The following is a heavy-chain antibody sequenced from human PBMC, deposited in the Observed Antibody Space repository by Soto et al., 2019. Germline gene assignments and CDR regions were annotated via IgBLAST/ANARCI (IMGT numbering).Heavy chain of an antibody. D-gene: IGHD3-10*01. CDR3: ARGGLWWAF. CDR1: GGSISSGTYH. V-gene: IGHV4-31*03. J-gene: IGHJ4*02. CDR2: IYYNGNA. Sequence: QVQLQESGPGLVKPSQTLSLTCTVSGGSISSGTYHWSWIRQHPGKGLEWIGFIYYNGNAFYNPSLNCRLAISLDTSKNQFSLKLCSLTAADTAVYFCARGGLWWAFWGQGTLVTVSS.